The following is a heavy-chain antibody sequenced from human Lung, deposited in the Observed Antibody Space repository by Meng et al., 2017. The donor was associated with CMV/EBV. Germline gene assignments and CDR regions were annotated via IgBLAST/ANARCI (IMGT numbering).Heavy chain of an antibody. CDR3: ARESSGSFVLDV. Sequence: GGSLRLXCAASGFTFSVYSMIWVRQAPGKGLEWVSTISSSSSFISYVDSVKGRFTISRDNAENSLYLHMNGLRAEDTAVYFCARESSGSFVLDVWGQGTTVTVSS. V-gene: IGHV3-21*01. D-gene: IGHD3-22*01. CDR1: GFTFSVYS. CDR2: ISSSSSFI. J-gene: IGHJ6*02.